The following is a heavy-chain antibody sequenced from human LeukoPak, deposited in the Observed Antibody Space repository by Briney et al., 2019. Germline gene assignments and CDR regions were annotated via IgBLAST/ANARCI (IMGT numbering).Heavy chain of an antibody. CDR2: INPSGGST. V-gene: IGHV1-46*01. D-gene: IGHD2-2*01. CDR1: GYTFTNYS. J-gene: IGHJ6*03. CDR3: ARGPRPYCSSTSCYDYYYYYMDV. Sequence: ASVKVSCKASGYTFTNYSMHWVRQAPGQGLEWVGIINPSGGSTTYAQKFQGRVTMTRDTSTSTVYMELSNLRSEDTAVYYCARGPRPYCSSTSCYDYYYYYMDVWGKGTTVTISS.